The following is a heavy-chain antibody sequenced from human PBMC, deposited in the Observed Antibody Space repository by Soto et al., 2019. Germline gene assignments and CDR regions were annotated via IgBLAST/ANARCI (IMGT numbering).Heavy chain of an antibody. J-gene: IGHJ4*02. V-gene: IGHV1-18*01. Sequence: QVQLVQSGAEVQKPGASVKVSCKASGYNFTSYGISWVRQAPGQGLEWMGWISAYNGNTNYAQKLQGRVTMTTDTYTSTAYTELRSLRSDDTAVYYRARESQPADYWGQGTLVTVSS. CDR1: GYNFTSYG. CDR2: ISAYNGNT. CDR3: ARESQPADY.